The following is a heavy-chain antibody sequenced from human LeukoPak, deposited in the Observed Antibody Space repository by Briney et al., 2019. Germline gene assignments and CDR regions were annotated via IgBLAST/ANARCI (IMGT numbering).Heavy chain of an antibody. CDR2: IYPGDSDT. D-gene: IGHD2-15*01. Sequence: GESLKISCKGSGYSFTSYWIGWVRQMPEKGLEWMGIIYPGDSDTRYSPSFQGQVTISADKSISTAYLQWSSLKASDTAMYYCAVYCSGGSRYFGGFDPWGQGTLVTVSS. CDR1: GYSFTSYW. CDR3: AVYCSGGSRYFGGFDP. V-gene: IGHV5-51*01. J-gene: IGHJ5*02.